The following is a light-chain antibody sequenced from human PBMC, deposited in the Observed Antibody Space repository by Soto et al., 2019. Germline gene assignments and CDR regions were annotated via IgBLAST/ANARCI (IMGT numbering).Light chain of an antibody. J-gene: IGLJ2*01. Sequence: QSALTQPASVSGSPGQTITISCTGTSSDVGGSNYVSWYQQHPGKAPKLMISGVSNRPSGVSNRFSGSKSGNMASLTISGRQAEDEAEYYCSSYTTKYIVVFGGGTKLTVL. V-gene: IGLV2-14*01. CDR3: SSYTTKYIVV. CDR2: GVS. CDR1: SSDVGGSNY.